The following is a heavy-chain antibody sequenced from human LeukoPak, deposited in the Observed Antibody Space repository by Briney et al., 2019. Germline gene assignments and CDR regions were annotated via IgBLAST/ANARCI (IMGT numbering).Heavy chain of an antibody. Sequence: PSETLSLTCTVSGGSISSYFWSWIRQPPGKGLEWIGYIYYSGSTNYNPSLKSRVTISVDTSKNQFSLKLSSVTAADTAVYYCARADGSGSYYPYLPYNWFDPWGQGTLVTVSS. CDR3: ARADGSGSYYPYLPYNWFDP. D-gene: IGHD3-10*01. J-gene: IGHJ5*02. CDR2: IYYSGST. CDR1: GGSISSYF. V-gene: IGHV4-59*01.